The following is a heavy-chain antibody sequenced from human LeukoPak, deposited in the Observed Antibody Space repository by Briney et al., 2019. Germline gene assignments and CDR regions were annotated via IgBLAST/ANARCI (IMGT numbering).Heavy chain of an antibody. CDR1: GFTFSSYA. CDR2: ISGSGGST. J-gene: IGHJ3*02. Sequence: GGSLRLSCAASGFTFSSYAMSWVRQAPGKGLEWVSAISGSGGSTYYADSVQGRFTISRDNSKNTLYLQMNSLRAEDTAVYYCAKEHPPIFATPGAFDIWGQGTMFTVS. V-gene: IGHV3-23*01. D-gene: IGHD3-3*01. CDR3: AKEHPPIFATPGAFDI.